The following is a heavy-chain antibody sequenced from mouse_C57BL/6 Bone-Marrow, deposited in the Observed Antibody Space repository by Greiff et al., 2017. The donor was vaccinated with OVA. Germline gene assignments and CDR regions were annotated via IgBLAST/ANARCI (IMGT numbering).Heavy chain of an antibody. J-gene: IGHJ4*01. CDR3: ARQGDAMDY. CDR1: GFTFSSYG. V-gene: IGHV5-6*02. CDR2: ISSGGSYT. Sequence: DVMLVESGGDLVKPGGSLKLSCAASGFTFSSYGMSWVRQTPDKRLEWVATISSGGSYTYYPDSVKGRFTISRDNAKNTLYLQMSSLKSEDTAMHYCARQGDAMDYWGQGTSVTVSS.